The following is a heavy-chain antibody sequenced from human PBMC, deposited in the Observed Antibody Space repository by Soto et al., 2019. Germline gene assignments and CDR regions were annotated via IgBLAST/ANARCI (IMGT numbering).Heavy chain of an antibody. CDR1: GGSISSSSYY. CDR3: ARHGISMVRGVSYYYYGMDV. CDR2: IYYSGST. Sequence: SETLSLTCTVSGGSISSSSYYWGWIRQPPGKGLEWIGSIYYSGSTYYNPSLKSRVTISVDTSKNQFSLKLSSVTAADTAVYYCARHGISMVRGVSYYYYGMDVWGQGTTVTVSS. D-gene: IGHD3-10*01. V-gene: IGHV4-39*01. J-gene: IGHJ6*02.